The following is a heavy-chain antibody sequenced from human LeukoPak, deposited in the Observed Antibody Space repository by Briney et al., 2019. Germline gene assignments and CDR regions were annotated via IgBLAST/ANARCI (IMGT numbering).Heavy chain of an antibody. CDR1: GDSISRES. D-gene: IGHD1-1*01. CDR2: SYDSWRM. V-gene: IGHV4-4*08. J-gene: IGHJ2*01. CDR3: ARRIQLWSYWHFDL. Sequence: SETLSLTCTVSGDSISRESWSWIRQAPGKGLECIGYSYDSWRMNYNPSLQSRVTISLDTSKYRLSLQLNSVTAADTAVYYCARRIQLWSYWHFDLWGRGTLVTVTS.